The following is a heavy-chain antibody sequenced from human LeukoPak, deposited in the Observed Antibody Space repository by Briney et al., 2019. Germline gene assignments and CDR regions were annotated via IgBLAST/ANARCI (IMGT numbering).Heavy chain of an antibody. CDR1: GYTFTGYY. J-gene: IGHJ4*02. V-gene: IGHV1-2*02. D-gene: IGHD4-23*01. CDR3: ARVLRGNGWHFDY. Sequence: ASVKVSCKASGYTFTGYYIHWVRQAPGQGLEWMGWINPNSGDTNYAQKFQGRVTMTRDTPISTAYMELYSLRSDDTAVYHCARVLRGNGWHFDYWGQGTLVTVSS. CDR2: INPNSGDT.